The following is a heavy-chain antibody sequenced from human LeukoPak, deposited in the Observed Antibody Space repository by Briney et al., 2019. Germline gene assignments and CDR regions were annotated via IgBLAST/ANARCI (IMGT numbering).Heavy chain of an antibody. CDR2: ISGSSGYI. V-gene: IGHV3-21*01. D-gene: IGHD3-3*02. J-gene: IGHJ4*02. CDR1: AFTFTNFA. CDR3: VSVGPRT. Sequence: PGGSLGLSCAASAFTFTNFAMTWVRQAPGKGLEWVSSISGSSGYIYYADSVKGRFTISRDNAKNSLYLQMNSLRAEDTAVYYCVSVGPRTRGQGTLVTASS.